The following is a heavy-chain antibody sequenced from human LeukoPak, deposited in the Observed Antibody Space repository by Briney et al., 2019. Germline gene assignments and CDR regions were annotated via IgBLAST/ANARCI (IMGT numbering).Heavy chain of an antibody. J-gene: IGHJ3*02. CDR3: ARDLRIMITFGGGFDI. V-gene: IGHV1-46*01. CDR2: INPSGGST. D-gene: IGHD3-16*01. Sequence: GASVKVSCKASGYTFTSYDINWVRQATGQGLEWMGIINPSGGSTSYAQKFQGRVTMTRDTSTSTVYMELSSLRSEDTAVYYCARDLRIMITFGGGFDIWGQGTMVTVSS. CDR1: GYTFTSYD.